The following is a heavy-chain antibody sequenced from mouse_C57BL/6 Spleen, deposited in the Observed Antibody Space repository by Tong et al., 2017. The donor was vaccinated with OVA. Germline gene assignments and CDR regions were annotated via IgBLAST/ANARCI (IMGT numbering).Heavy chain of an antibody. J-gene: IGHJ2*01. V-gene: IGHV1-80*01. Sequence: VQLQQSGAELVRPGSSVKISCKASGYAFSSYWMNWVKQRPGQGLEWIGQIYPGDGDTNYNGKFKGKATLTADKSSSTAYMQLSSLTSEDSEVYCCARFYYGSLFDYWGQGTTLTVSS. CDR1: GYAFSSYW. D-gene: IGHD1-1*01. CDR3: ARFYYGSLFDY. CDR2: IYPGDGDT.